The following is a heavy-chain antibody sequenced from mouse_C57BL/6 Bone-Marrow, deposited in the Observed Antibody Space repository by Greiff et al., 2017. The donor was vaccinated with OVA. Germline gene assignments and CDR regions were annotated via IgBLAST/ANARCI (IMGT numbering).Heavy chain of an antibody. J-gene: IGHJ4*01. Sequence: VKLMESGAELVRPGTSVKVSCKASGYAFTNYLIEWVKQRPGQGLEWIGVINPGSGGTNYNEKFKGKATLTADKSSSTAYMQLSSLTSEDSAVYFCARLDGYYYAMDYWGQGTSVTVSS. V-gene: IGHV1-54*01. CDR1: GYAFTNYL. D-gene: IGHD2-3*01. CDR2: INPGSGGT. CDR3: ARLDGYYYAMDY.